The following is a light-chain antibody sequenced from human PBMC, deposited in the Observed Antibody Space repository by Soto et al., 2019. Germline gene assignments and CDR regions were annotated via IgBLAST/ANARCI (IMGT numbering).Light chain of an antibody. CDR3: MQALQTAWT. CDR2: LGS. V-gene: IGKV2-28*01. Sequence: DIVMTQSPLSLPVTPGEPASISCRSSHSLLHSNGYNYLDWYLQKPGQSPQLLIYLGSNRASGVPDRFSGSGSGTDFTLKISRVEAEDVGVDYCMQALQTAWTFGQGTKVEIK. CDR1: HSLLHSNGYNY. J-gene: IGKJ1*01.